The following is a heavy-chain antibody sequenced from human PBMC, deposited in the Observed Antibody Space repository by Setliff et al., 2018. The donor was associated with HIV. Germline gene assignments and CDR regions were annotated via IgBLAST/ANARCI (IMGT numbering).Heavy chain of an antibody. J-gene: IGHJ6*02. CDR2: IYSDDYT. CDR1: GFNVNNKY. Sequence: PGGSLRLSCAASGFNVNNKYMSWVRQAPGKGMEWVSIIYSDDYTKYADSLKGRFTISRDISKNTLYLQMNSLRAEDTAVYYCARDLGVQVKPDYYYGMDVWGQGTTVTVSS. V-gene: IGHV3-66*01. CDR3: ARDLGVQVKPDYYYGMDV. D-gene: IGHD2-8*02.